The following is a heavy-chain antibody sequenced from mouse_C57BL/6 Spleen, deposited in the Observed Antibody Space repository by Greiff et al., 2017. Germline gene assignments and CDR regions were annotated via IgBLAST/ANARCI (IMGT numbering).Heavy chain of an antibody. J-gene: IGHJ3*01. CDR1: GFSLTSYG. D-gene: IGHD2-2*01. V-gene: IGHV2-2*01. CDR3: ARNNGYDPFAY. CDR2: IWSGGST. Sequence: VQGVESGPGLVQPSQSLSITCTVSGFSLTSYGVHWVRQSPGKGLEWLGVIWSGGSTDYNAAFISRLSISKDNSKSQVFFKMNSLQADDTAIYYCARNNGYDPFAYWGQGTLVTVSA.